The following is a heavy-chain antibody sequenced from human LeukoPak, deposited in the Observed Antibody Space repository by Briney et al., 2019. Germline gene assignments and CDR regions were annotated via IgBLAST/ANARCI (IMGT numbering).Heavy chain of an antibody. CDR2: ISGSGGST. D-gene: IGHD4-17*01. CDR1: GFTFSSYA. J-gene: IGHJ3*01. CDR3: ASQSTVTSFFAFDV. V-gene: IGHV3-23*01. Sequence: GGSLRLSCAASGFTFSSYAMSWVRQAPGKGLEWVSAISGSGGSTYYADSVKGRFTISRDNSKNTLYLQMNSLRAEDTAVYYCASQSTVTSFFAFDVWGQGTMVTVSS.